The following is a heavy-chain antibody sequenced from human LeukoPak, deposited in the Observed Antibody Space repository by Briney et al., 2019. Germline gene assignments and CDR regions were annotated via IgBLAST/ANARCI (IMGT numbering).Heavy chain of an antibody. CDR3: AKSYSSSWASLDY. Sequence: GGSLRLSCAASGFTFNTYTMNWVRQAPGKGLEWVSSISTSSSYIYYADSVKGRFTISRDNAKNSLFLQMNSLRAEDTAVYYCAKSYSSSWASLDYWGQGTLVTVSS. D-gene: IGHD6-13*01. V-gene: IGHV3-21*01. CDR2: ISTSSSYI. J-gene: IGHJ4*02. CDR1: GFTFNTYT.